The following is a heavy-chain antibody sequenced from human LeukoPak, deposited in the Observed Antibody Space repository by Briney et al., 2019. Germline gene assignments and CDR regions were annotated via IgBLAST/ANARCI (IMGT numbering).Heavy chain of an antibody. CDR3: AREPLNCGGDCYFDC. CDR2: INPSGGST. V-gene: IGHV1-46*01. Sequence: ASVKVSCTASGYTFTSYYMHWVRQAPGQGLEWMGIINPSGGSTSYAQKFQGRVTMTRDMSTSTVYMELSSLRSEDTAVYYCAREPLNCGGDCYFDCWGQGTLVTVSS. CDR1: GYTFTSYY. D-gene: IGHD2-21*02. J-gene: IGHJ4*02.